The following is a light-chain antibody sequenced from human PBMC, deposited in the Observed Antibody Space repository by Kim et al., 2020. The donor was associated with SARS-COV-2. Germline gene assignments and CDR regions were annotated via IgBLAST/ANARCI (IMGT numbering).Light chain of an antibody. V-gene: IGKV1-33*01. CDR3: QQYDSLPIT. CDR2: DVS. J-gene: IGKJ5*01. CDR1: QNITTY. Sequence: ASVRDRVTITCQASQNITTYLNWFHQKPGKAPKLLIFDVSNLETGVPSRFRGDGSGTHFTFTINNLQPEDIGTYFCQQYDSLPITFGQGTRLEIK.